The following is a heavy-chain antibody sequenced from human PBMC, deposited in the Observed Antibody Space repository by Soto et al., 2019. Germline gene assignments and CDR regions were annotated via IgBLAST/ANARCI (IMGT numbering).Heavy chain of an antibody. V-gene: IGHV4-30-2*01. D-gene: IGHD4-17*01. J-gene: IGHJ4*02. CDR2: IYHSGST. Sequence: QLQLQESDSGLVKHSQTLSLTCAVSGGSISSGGYSWSWIRQPPGKGLAWIGYIYHSGSTYYTPSLKGRVTISVDRSKNQFSLKLSSVTAADTAVYYCARASTTVTTLDYWGQGTRVTVSS. CDR3: ARASTTVTTLDY. CDR1: GGSISSGGYS.